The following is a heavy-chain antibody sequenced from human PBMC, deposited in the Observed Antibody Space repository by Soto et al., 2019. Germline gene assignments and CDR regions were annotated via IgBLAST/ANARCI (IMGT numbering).Heavy chain of an antibody. V-gene: IGHV4-39*01. J-gene: IGHJ6*03. CDR1: GGSISSSSYY. CDR2: IYYSGST. D-gene: IGHD2-2*01. Sequence: LSLTCTVSGGSISSSSYYWGWIRQPPGKGLEWIGSIYYSGSTYYNPSLKSRVTISVDTSKNQFSLKLSSVTAADTAVYYCVHNTVVPAAMRPPNWGYYMDVWGKGTTVTVSS. CDR3: VHNTVVPAAMRPPNWGYYMDV.